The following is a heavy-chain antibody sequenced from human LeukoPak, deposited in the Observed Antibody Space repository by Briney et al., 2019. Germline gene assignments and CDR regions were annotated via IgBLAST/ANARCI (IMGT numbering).Heavy chain of an antibody. V-gene: IGHV3-23*01. CDR1: GFTFSTYA. D-gene: IGHD2/OR15-2a*01. J-gene: IGHJ4*02. Sequence: PGGSLRLSYTPSGFTFSTYAMSWVRQAPGKGLEWVSLISGSGGNTYFADSVKGRFTISRDNSKNTLYLQMNSLRAEDTATYYCAKERTQTTSFDYWGQGTLVTVSS. CDR2: ISGSGGNT. CDR3: AKERTQTTSFDY.